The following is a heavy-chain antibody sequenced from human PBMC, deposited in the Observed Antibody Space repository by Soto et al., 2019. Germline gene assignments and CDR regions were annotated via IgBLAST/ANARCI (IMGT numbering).Heavy chain of an antibody. CDR3: ARARWYDAFDV. Sequence: VWIRKPPGKGLEWIGSIFHGGNTYYNPSLKSRVTISVDMSKNQFSLKLNSVTAADTAVYYCARARWYDAFDVWGQGTVVTVSS. CDR2: IFHGGNT. J-gene: IGHJ3*01. V-gene: IGHV4-38-2*02. D-gene: IGHD2-15*01.